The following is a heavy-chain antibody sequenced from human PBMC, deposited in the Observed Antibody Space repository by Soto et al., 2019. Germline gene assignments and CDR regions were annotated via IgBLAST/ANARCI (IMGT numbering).Heavy chain of an antibody. CDR1: GGSISSYY. V-gene: IGHV4-59*01. D-gene: IGHD4-17*01. CDR3: ARYGDYVFDWFDP. Sequence: LSLTCTVSGGSISSYYWSWIRQPPGKGLEWIGYIYYSGSTNYNPSLKSRVTISVDTSKNQFSLKLSSVTAADTAVYYCARYGDYVFDWFDPWGQGTLVTVSS. J-gene: IGHJ5*02. CDR2: IYYSGST.